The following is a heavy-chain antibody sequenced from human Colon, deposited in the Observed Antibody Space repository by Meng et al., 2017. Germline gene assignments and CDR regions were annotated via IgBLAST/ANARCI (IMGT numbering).Heavy chain of an antibody. CDR3: ARERLSSGWYGGRWFDP. CDR1: GGSFSGYY. Sequence: QGQLQQWGAGVLKPSETLSLPCAVYGGSFSGYYWSWIRQPPGKGLEWIGEINHSGSTNYNPSLKSRVTISVDTSKNQFSLKLSSVTAADTAVYYCARERLSSGWYGGRWFDPWGQGTLVTVSS. J-gene: IGHJ5*02. CDR2: INHSGST. D-gene: IGHD6-19*01. V-gene: IGHV4-34*01.